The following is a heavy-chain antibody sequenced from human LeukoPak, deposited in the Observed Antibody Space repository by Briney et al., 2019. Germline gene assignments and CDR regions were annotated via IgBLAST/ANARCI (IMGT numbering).Heavy chain of an antibody. Sequence: GGSLRLSCAASGFTFSHYYMPWIRQAPGKGLEWVSYITTSDDTMYYADSVKGRFTISRDNAKNSLYLQMNSLRAEDTAVYYCARYSLVRGWDYWGQGTLVTVSS. CDR3: ARYSLVRGWDY. D-gene: IGHD3-10*01. J-gene: IGHJ4*02. CDR1: GFTFSHYY. V-gene: IGHV3-11*01. CDR2: ITTSDDTM.